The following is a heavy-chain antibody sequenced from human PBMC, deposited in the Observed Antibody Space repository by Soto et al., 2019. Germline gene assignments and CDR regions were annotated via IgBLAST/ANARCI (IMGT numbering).Heavy chain of an antibody. J-gene: IGHJ4*02. D-gene: IGHD1-26*01. Sequence: QVQLVESGGGVVQPGRSLRLSCAASGFTFSSYAMHWVRQAPGKGLEWVAVISYDGSNKYYADSVKGRFTISRDNSKNTLYLQMNSLRAEDTAVYDCARRSGSYRVDYWGQGTLVTVSS. CDR2: ISYDGSNK. CDR1: GFTFSSYA. V-gene: IGHV3-30-3*01. CDR3: ARRSGSYRVDY.